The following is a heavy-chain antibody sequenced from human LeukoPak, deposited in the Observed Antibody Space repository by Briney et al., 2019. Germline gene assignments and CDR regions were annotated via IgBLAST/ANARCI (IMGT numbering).Heavy chain of an antibody. V-gene: IGHV1-18*01. D-gene: IGHD6-19*01. Sequence: ASVKVSCKASGYPFTIHAISWVRQAPGQGLELMGWISTYNGDTKYAQKTQGRVTMTTDSSTSTAYLEMRSLKYDDTAVYYCARDPSNTSGYYAYLDSWGQGTRVTVSS. CDR1: GYPFTIHA. CDR3: ARDPSNTSGYYAYLDS. CDR2: ISTYNGDT. J-gene: IGHJ4*02.